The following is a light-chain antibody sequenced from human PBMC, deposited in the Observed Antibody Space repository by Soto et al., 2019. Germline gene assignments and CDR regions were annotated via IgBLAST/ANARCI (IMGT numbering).Light chain of an antibody. CDR1: QSIRNF. CDR2: DAS. V-gene: IGKV3-11*01. CDR3: QQRYNWQWT. J-gene: IGKJ1*01. Sequence: EIVLTQSPGTLSLSPGERATLSCRASQSIRNFLAWYQQKPGQAPRLLIYDASNRATGIPPRFSGSGSGTDFTLAISGLEHEDLEVYYCQQRYNWQWTLGQGTKVDIK.